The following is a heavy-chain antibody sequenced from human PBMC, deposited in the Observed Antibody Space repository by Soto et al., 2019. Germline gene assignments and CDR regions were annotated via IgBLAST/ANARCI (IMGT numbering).Heavy chain of an antibody. CDR3: TSEPQWGL. V-gene: IGHV3-15*07. Sequence: EVQLVESGGGLVKPGGSLRLSCVVSGLTFSDAWMNWVRQAPGKGLAWVGRIKSKTDGGTTDYAAPVKGRVTLSRDDSKNPVYLDMNSLKTEDTAVYYCTSEPQWGLWCQGTRVTVSS. D-gene: IGHD2-8*01. J-gene: IGHJ3*01. CDR2: IKSKTDGGTT. CDR1: GLTFSDAW.